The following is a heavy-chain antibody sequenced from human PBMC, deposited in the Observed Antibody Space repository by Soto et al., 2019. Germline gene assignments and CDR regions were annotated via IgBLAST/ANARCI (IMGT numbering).Heavy chain of an antibody. Sequence: GGSLRLSCAASGFTFSSYSMNWVRQAPGKGLEWVSSISSSSSYIYYADSVKGRFTISRDNAKNSLYLQMNSLRAEDTAVYYCARWYYYDSSGYYYFDYWGQGTLVTVSS. CDR1: GFTFSSYS. CDR2: ISSSSSYI. J-gene: IGHJ4*02. CDR3: ARWYYYDSSGYYYFDY. D-gene: IGHD3-22*01. V-gene: IGHV3-21*01.